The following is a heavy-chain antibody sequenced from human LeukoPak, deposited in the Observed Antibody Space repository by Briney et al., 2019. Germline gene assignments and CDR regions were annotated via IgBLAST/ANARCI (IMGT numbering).Heavy chain of an antibody. J-gene: IGHJ4*02. V-gene: IGHV3-21*01. CDR3: ARADGSGSYSYLDY. D-gene: IGHD3-10*01. CDR2: ISSSSSYI. CDR1: GFTFSSYS. Sequence: GGSLRLSCAASGFTFSSYSMNWVRQAPGKGLEWVSSISSSSSYIYYADSVKGRFTISRDNAKNSLYLQMNSLRAEDTAVYYCARADGSGSYSYLDYWGQGTLVTASS.